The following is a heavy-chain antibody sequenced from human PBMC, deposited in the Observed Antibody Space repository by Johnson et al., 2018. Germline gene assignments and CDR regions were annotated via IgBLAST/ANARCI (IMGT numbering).Heavy chain of an antibody. CDR1: GFTFSSYG. J-gene: IGHJ6*02. CDR2: ISYDGSNK. D-gene: IGHD3-22*01. CDR3: ARAPYYDSSGSYYYYGMDV. Sequence: QVQLVESGGGVVQPGRSLRLSCAASGFTFSSYGMHWVRQAPGKGLEWVAVISYDGSNKYYADSVKGRFTISRDNAKNSLYLQMSSLRDEDTAVYYCARAPYYDSSGSYYYYGMDVWGQGTTVTVSS. V-gene: IGHV3-30*03.